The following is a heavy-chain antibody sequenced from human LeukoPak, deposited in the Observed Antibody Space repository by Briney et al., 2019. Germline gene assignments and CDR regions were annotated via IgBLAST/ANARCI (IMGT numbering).Heavy chain of an antibody. V-gene: IGHV3-23*01. CDR3: AKGRWGLTINNFDL. CDR2: ISDRGDST. Sequence: PGGSLRLSCAASGCSLTTYAMGWFRQAPGKGLEWGSVISDRGDSTYYADSVKGRFTISRDSSKNTLYLQMNSLRGEDTALYYCAKGRWGLTINNFDLWGQGTMVTVSS. J-gene: IGHJ3*01. CDR1: GCSLTTYA. D-gene: IGHD2-21*01.